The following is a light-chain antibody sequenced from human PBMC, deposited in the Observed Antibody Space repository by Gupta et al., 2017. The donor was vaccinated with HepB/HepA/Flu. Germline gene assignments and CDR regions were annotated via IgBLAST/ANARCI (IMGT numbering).Light chain of an antibody. Sequence: DIQMTQSPSSLSAPVGDRVTITCRASQSISSYLNWYQQKPGKAPKLLIYAASSLQSGVPSRFSGSGSGTDFTLTISRLQPEDFATYYCQQSYSTPRTFGQGTKVEIK. V-gene: IGKV1-39*01. CDR1: QSISSY. CDR3: QQSYSTPRT. CDR2: AAS. J-gene: IGKJ1*01.